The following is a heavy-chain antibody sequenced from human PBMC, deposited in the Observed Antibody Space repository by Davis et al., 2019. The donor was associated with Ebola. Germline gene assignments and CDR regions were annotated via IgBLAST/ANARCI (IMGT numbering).Heavy chain of an antibody. CDR1: GYTFTSYG. V-gene: IGHV1-18*01. J-gene: IGHJ6*02. CDR2: ISAYNGNT. CDR3: ARALRDYGSGSYGYYGMDV. D-gene: IGHD3-10*01. Sequence: AASVKVSCKASGYTFTSYGISWVRQAPGQGLEWMGWISAYNGNTNYAQKLQGRVTMTTDTSTSTAYMELRSLRSDDTAVYYCARALRDYGSGSYGYYGMDVWGQGTTVTVSS.